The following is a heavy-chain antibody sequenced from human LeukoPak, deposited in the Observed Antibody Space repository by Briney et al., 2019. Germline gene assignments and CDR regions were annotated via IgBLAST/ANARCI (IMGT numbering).Heavy chain of an antibody. V-gene: IGHV3-74*01. J-gene: IGHJ4*02. CDR2: IYTDDIST. CDR3: VRGLQGLDY. CDR1: GFTLSSYW. D-gene: IGHD4-11*01. Sequence: GGSLRLSCAASGFTLSSYWMHWVRQVPGKGLMRVSVIYTDDISTNYADSVKGRFTISRDNAENTLYLQMNSLRAEDTAVYYCVRGLQGLDYWGQGTLVTVSS.